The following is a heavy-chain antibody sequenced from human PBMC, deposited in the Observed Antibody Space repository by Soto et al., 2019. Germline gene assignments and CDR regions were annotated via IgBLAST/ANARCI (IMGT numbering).Heavy chain of an antibody. CDR3: ARDATTVVTPRSFDS. V-gene: IGHV1-69*13. CDR1: GGTFSSYA. CDR2: IIPIFGTA. D-gene: IGHD4-17*01. Sequence: SVKVSCKASGGTFSSYAISWVRQAPGQGLEWMGGIIPIFGTANYAQKFQGRVTITADESTSTAYMELSSLRSEDTAVYYCARDATTVVTPRSFDSRGPSTLVTASS. J-gene: IGHJ4*02.